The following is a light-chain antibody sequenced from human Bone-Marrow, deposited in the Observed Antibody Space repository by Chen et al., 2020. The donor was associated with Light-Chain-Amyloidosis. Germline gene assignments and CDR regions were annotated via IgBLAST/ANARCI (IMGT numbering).Light chain of an antibody. J-gene: IGKJ5*01. V-gene: IGKV1-39*01. CDR1: QSISSY. CDR3: QQSYSTPSIT. CDR2: AAS. Sequence: DIQMTQSPSSLSASVGDRVTITCRASQSISSYLNWYQQKPGKAPKLLIYAASSLQSGVPSRFSGRGSGTDVTLTISSLQPEDFATYYCQQSYSTPSITFGQGTRLEIK.